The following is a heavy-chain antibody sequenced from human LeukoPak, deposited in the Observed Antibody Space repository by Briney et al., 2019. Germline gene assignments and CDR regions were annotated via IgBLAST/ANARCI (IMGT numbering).Heavy chain of an antibody. Sequence: PGGSLRLSCAASGSSFSDHGMHWVRQAPGKGLEWVSRIDSDGNITTYADSVKGRFTISRDNAKNTLYLQMNSLRAEDTAVYYCARISYDSSGYYDYWGQGTLVTVSS. CDR2: IDSDGNIT. CDR1: GSSFSDHG. J-gene: IGHJ4*02. V-gene: IGHV3-74*01. D-gene: IGHD3-22*01. CDR3: ARISYDSSGYYDY.